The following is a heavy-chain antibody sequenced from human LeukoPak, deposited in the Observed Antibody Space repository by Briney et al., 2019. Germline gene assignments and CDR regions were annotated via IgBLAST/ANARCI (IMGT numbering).Heavy chain of an antibody. J-gene: IGHJ4*02. Sequence: ASVKLSCKASGYTFTSYYLHWVRQAPGQGLEWMGMVNPSGGSTSYAQKFQGRVTMTRDTSTTTVYMELSSLRSDDTAVYYCASYGEPRGSFDYWGQGTLVTVSS. V-gene: IGHV1-46*01. D-gene: IGHD4-17*01. CDR2: VNPSGGST. CDR3: ASYGEPRGSFDY. CDR1: GYTFTSYY.